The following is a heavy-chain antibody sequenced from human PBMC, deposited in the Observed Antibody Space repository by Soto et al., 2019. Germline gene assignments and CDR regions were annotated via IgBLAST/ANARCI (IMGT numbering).Heavy chain of an antibody. CDR2: ISAYNGNT. CDR1: GYTFTSYG. V-gene: IGHV1-18*01. Sequence: ASVKVSCKASGYTFTSYGISWVRHAPGQGLEWMGWISAYNGNTNYAQKLQGRVTMTTDTSTSTAYMELRSLRSDDTAVYYCARAVAAAGTGYYYYGMDVWGQGTTVTVSS. J-gene: IGHJ6*02. CDR3: ARAVAAAGTGYYYYGMDV. D-gene: IGHD6-13*01.